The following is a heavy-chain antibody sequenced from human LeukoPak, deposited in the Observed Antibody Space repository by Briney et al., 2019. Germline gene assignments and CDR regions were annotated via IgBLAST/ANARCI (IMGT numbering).Heavy chain of an antibody. CDR1: GFTFSSYW. J-gene: IGHJ4*02. CDR2: INTDGSST. CDR3: ARLRGGLYYYDSSGYYSDY. D-gene: IGHD3-22*01. Sequence: PGGSLRLSCAASGFTFSSYWMHWVRQAPGKGLVWVSPINTDGSSTSYADSVKGRFTISRDNAKNTLYLQMNSLRAEDTAVYYCARLRGGLYYYDSSGYYSDYWGQGTLVTVSS. V-gene: IGHV3-74*01.